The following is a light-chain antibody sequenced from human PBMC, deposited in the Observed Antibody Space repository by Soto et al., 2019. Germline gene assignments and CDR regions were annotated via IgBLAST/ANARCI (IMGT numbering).Light chain of an antibody. J-gene: IGKJ2*01. V-gene: IGKV3-15*01. CDR3: QQYNKWPPMYT. CDR2: DAS. CDR1: QTVSSN. Sequence: EIVMTQSPATLSESPGHRATLSCRASQTVSSNLAWYQQKPGQAPRLLIYDASTRATGIPARFSGSGSGTEFTLTISSLQSEDFAVYYCQQYNKWPPMYTFGQGTKLEIK.